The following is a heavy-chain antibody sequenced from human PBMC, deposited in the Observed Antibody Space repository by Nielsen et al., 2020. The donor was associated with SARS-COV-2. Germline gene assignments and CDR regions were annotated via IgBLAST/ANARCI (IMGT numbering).Heavy chain of an antibody. CDR2: ISYDGSNK. J-gene: IGHJ4*02. D-gene: IGHD2-2*01. Sequence: GESLKISCAASGFTFSSYAMHWVRQAPGKGLEWVAVISYDGSNKYYADSVKGRFTISRDNSKNTLYLQMNSLRAEDTAVYYCARVRKGYCSSNSCLVYWGQGTLVTVSS. CDR3: ARVRKGYCSSNSCLVY. V-gene: IGHV3-30-3*01. CDR1: GFTFSSYA.